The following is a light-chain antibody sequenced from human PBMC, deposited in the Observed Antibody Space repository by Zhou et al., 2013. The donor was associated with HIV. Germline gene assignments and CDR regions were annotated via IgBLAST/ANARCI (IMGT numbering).Light chain of an antibody. CDR1: QGVGTS. J-gene: IGKJ1*01. CDR3: QQLNSYPRT. Sequence: AIRITQSPSSLSASIGDRVTITCRASQGVGTSLAWYQQKPGKAPNLLIHGASTLNSGVPSRFSGSGSGADFTLTISCLQSEDFATYYCQQLNSYPRTFGQGTKVEIK. CDR2: GAS. V-gene: IGKV1-8*01.